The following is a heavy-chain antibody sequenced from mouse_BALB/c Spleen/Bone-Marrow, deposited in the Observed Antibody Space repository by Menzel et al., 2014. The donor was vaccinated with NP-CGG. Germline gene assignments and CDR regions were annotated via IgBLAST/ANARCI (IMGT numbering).Heavy chain of an antibody. J-gene: IGHJ1*01. CDR3: ARYYNYYFDV. D-gene: IGHD1-1*01. CDR1: GYTFTNYW. CDR2: INPSNGRA. V-gene: IGHV1S81*02. Sequence: QVQLQQSGAELVKPGASVRLSCKTSGYTFTNYWMHWVKQRPGQGLEWIGDINPSNGRATYSEKFKSKATLTVDTSSSTAYMQLSSLTSEDSAVYYCARYYNYYFDVWGAGTTVTVSS.